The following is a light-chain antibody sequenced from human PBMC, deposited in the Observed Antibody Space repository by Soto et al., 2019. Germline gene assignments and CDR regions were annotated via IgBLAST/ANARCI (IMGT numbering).Light chain of an antibody. CDR3: MQALQTPFT. Sequence: DIVMTQSPLSLPVTPGEPASISCRSSQSLLHSNGYNYLDWYLQKPGQSPQLLIYLGSNRASGVPDRFSGSGSGTDFTLKISRVEDEDVGVYYCMQALQTPFTFGPGTKVAIK. CDR1: QSLLHSNGYNY. J-gene: IGKJ3*01. CDR2: LGS. V-gene: IGKV2-28*01.